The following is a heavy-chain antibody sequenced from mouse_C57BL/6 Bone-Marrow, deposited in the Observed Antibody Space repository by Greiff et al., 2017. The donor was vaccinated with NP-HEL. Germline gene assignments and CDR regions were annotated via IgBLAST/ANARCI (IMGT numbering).Heavy chain of an antibody. V-gene: IGHV1-4*01. CDR1: GYTFTSYT. J-gene: IGHJ2*01. CDR3: ARLPYYFDY. CDR2: INPSSGYT. Sequence: VQLQQSGAELARPGASVKMSCKASGYTFTSYTMHWVKQRPGQGLEWIGDINPSSGYTKYNQKFKDKATLTADKSSSTAYRRLSSLTSEDSAVYYCARLPYYFDYWGQGTTLTVSS.